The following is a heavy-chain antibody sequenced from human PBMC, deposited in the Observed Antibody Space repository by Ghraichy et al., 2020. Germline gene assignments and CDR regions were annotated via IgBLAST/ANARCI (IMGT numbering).Heavy chain of an antibody. J-gene: IGHJ4*02. CDR2: INHSGST. V-gene: IGHV4-34*01. CDR3: ARGDASIGGYAEFDY. Sequence: GSLRLSCAVYGGSFSGYYWSWIRQPPGKGLEWIGEINHSGSTNYNPSLKSRVTISVDTSKNQFSLKLSSVTAADTAVYYCARGDASIGGYAEFDYWGQGTLVTVSS. D-gene: IGHD5-12*01. CDR1: GGSFSGYY.